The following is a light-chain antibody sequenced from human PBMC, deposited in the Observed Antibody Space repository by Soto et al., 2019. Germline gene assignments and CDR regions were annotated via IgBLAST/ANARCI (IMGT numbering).Light chain of an antibody. J-gene: IGLJ2*01. Sequence: QSVLTQPPSVSGAPGQRVTISCTGSSSNIGAGYDVHWYQQLPVTAPKLLIYGNSNRPSGVPDRFSGSKSGTSASLSITGLQAEDEDDDYCQSYDSSLREVFGGGTTLTV. V-gene: IGLV1-40*01. CDR2: GNS. CDR1: SSNIGAGYD. CDR3: QSYDSSLREV.